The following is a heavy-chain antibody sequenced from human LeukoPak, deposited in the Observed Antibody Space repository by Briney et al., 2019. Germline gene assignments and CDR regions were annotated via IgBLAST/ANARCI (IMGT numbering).Heavy chain of an antibody. J-gene: IGHJ4*02. D-gene: IGHD3-10*01. Sequence: SETLSLTCTVSGGSIGSSSYYWGWIRQPPGKGLEWIGSIYYSGSTYYNPSLKSRVTISVDTSKNQFSLKLSSVTAAVTAMYYCATSLFGSGDTGSYDYWGQGTLVTVSS. CDR1: GGSIGSSSYY. CDR3: ATSLFGSGDTGSYDY. V-gene: IGHV4-39*01. CDR2: IYYSGST.